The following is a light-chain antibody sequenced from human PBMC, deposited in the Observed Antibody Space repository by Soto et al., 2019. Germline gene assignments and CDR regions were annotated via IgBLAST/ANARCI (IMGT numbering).Light chain of an antibody. CDR1: QSVSTY. Sequence: EIVLTQSPATLSLSPGERATLSCRASQSVSTYLGWYQQKPGQAPRLLIYDASNRVTGIPARFSGSGSGTGFTLTISSLEPEDFAVYYCQQRSNWITFGQGTRL. V-gene: IGKV3-11*01. J-gene: IGKJ5*01. CDR3: QQRSNWIT. CDR2: DAS.